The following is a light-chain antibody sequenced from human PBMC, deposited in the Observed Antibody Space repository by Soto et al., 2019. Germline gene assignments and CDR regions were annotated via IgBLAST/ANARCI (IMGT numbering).Light chain of an antibody. Sequence: EIVLTQSPATLSLSPGERATLSCRASQSVSSYLAWYQQKPGQAPRLLIYDASNRATGIPARFSGSGSGTDFTLTINSLEPEDSAVYYCQHLNNYPPFTFGPGTKVDLE. CDR3: QHLNNYPPFT. J-gene: IGKJ3*01. CDR2: DAS. V-gene: IGKV3-11*01. CDR1: QSVSSY.